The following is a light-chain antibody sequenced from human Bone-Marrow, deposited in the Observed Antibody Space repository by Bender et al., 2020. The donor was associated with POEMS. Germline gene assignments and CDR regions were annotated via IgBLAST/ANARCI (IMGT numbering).Light chain of an antibody. Sequence: QSALTQPASVSGAPGQSITISCTATTSDFEFNNLVSWYQHHPGNAPKLMIYEGTERPSGVSNRFSGSTSGNTASLAISGLQAEDEADYYCCSYAHSTTPNWVFGRGTKLTVL. J-gene: IGLJ3*02. CDR2: EGT. CDR1: TSDFEFNNL. V-gene: IGLV2-23*01. CDR3: CSYAHSTTPNWV.